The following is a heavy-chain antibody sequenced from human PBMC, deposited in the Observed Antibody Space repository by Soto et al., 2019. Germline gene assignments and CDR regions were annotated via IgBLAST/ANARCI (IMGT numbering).Heavy chain of an antibody. Sequence: QVQLVQSGAEVKKPGSSVTVSCKASGGTFSSYTISWVRQAPGQGLEWMAGISPIFGTPIYAQKFQDRVKITADDSTMTAYMEMNTLTSEDTAVYYCARVVVGSRLSLDYWGQGTLVTISS. V-gene: IGHV1-69*01. CDR2: ISPIFGTP. CDR3: ARVVVGSRLSLDY. CDR1: GGTFSSYT. J-gene: IGHJ4*02. D-gene: IGHD1-26*01.